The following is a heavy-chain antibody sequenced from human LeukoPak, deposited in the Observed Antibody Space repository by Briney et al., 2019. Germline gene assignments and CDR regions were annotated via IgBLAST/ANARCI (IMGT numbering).Heavy chain of an antibody. V-gene: IGHV3-9*01. D-gene: IGHD1-26*01. CDR1: GFTFDDYA. CDR2: ISWNSGSI. CDR3: AKVMGATNHYYYYGMDV. J-gene: IGHJ6*02. Sequence: ALRLSCAASGFTFDDYAMHWVRQAPGKGLEWVSGISWNSGSIGYADSVKGRFTISRDNAKNSLYLQMNSLRAEDTALYYCAKVMGATNHYYYYGMDVWGQGTTVTVSS.